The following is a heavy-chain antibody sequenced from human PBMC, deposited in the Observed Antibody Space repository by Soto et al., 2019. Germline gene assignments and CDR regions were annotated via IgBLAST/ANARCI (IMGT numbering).Heavy chain of an antibody. J-gene: IGHJ6*04. D-gene: IGHD5-18*01. CDR1: GYTFTSYY. CDR3: ARQVDTANYYYGMDG. Sequence: ASVKVSCKASGYTFTSYYMHWVRQAPGQGLEWMGIINPSGGSTSYAQKFQGRVTMTRDTSTSTVYMELSSLRSEDTAVYYCARQVDTANYYYGMDGWGKGTTVTVSS. CDR2: INPSGGST. V-gene: IGHV1-46*01.